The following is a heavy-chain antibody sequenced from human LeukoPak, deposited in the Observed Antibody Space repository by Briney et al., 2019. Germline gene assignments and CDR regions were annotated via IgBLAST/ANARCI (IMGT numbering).Heavy chain of an antibody. CDR3: AKKDLVFMGGFDY. CDR1: GFTFSSYA. CDR2: ISGSGGST. V-gene: IGHV3-23*01. D-gene: IGHD5/OR15-5a*01. J-gene: IGHJ4*02. Sequence: PGGSLRLSCAVSGFTFSSYAMSWVRQAPGKGLEWVSAISGSGGSTYYADSVKGRFTISRDNSKNTLYLQMNSLRAEDTAVYYCAKKDLVFMGGFDYWGQGTLVTVSS.